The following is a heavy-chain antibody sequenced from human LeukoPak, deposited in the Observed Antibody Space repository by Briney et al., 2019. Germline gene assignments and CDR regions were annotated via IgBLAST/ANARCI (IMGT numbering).Heavy chain of an antibody. CDR3: ATTTATSGSSLY. CDR2: IYYSGNT. J-gene: IGHJ4*02. V-gene: IGHV4-39*07. Sequence: SETLSLTCIISGGSISSSTYYWGWIRQPPGKGLEWIGTIYYSGNTYYNPSLKSRVTISVDTSKNQFSLKLSSVTAADTAVYYCATTTATSGSSLYWGQGTLVNVAS. D-gene: IGHD6-19*01. CDR1: GGSISSSTYY.